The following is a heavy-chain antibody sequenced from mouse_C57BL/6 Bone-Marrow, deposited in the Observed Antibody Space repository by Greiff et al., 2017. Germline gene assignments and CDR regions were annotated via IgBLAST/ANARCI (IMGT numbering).Heavy chain of an antibody. CDR3: TTPSIYYYGSSLAY. Sequence: EVQLQQSGAELVRPGASVKLSCTASGFNIKDYYMHWVKQRPEQGLEWIGRIDPEDGDTEYAPKFQGKATMTADTSSNTAYLQLSSLTSEDTAVYYCTTPSIYYYGSSLAYWGQGTLVTVSA. CDR1: GFNIKDYY. J-gene: IGHJ3*01. D-gene: IGHD1-1*01. CDR2: IDPEDGDT. V-gene: IGHV14-1*01.